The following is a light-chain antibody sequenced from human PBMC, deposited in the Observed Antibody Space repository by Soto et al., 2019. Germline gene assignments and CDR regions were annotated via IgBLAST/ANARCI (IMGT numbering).Light chain of an antibody. J-gene: IGKJ1*01. CDR2: GAS. CDR1: QSVRTSY. V-gene: IGKV3-20*01. Sequence: EIVLTQSPGILSLSPGESATLSCRASQSVRTSYLAWYQQKSGQPPRLLFYGASNRATGIPDRFSGSVSGTDFTRTISRLEPEDYAVYFCQQYGNSPPWTFGQGTKVEI. CDR3: QQYGNSPPWT.